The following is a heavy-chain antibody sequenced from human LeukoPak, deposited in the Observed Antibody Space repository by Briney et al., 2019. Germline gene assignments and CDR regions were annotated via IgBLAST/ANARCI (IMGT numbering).Heavy chain of an antibody. V-gene: IGHV4-59*01. CDR3: ARGRSNYYGMDV. CDR1: DGSINSYY. Sequence: SETLSLTCSVSDGSINSYYWNWIRRPPGRGLEWIGYIYYNGNTNYSPSLKSRVTMSVDTSKNLFSLKVSSVTAADTAVYYCARGRSNYYGMDVWGQGTTVTVSS. CDR2: IYYNGNT. J-gene: IGHJ6*02. D-gene: IGHD1-26*01.